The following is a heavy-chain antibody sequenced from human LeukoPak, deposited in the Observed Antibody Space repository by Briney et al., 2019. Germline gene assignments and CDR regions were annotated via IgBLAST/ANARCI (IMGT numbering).Heavy chain of an antibody. CDR1: GYIFTNYY. CDR2: INPSGGST. CDR3: ARAPLGGRNYVFDY. V-gene: IGHV1-46*01. J-gene: IGHJ4*02. Sequence: ASVKVSCKASGYIFTNYYMHWVRQAPGQGLEWMGTINPSGGSTTYAQKFQGRVTMTRDTSTSTAYMELSSLRSEDTAVYYCARAPLGGRNYVFDYWGQGTLVTVSS. D-gene: IGHD1-7*01.